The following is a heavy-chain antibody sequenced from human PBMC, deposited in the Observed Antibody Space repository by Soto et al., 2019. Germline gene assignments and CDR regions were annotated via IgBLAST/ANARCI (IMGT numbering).Heavy chain of an antibody. J-gene: IGHJ6*03. V-gene: IGHV4-59*08. D-gene: IGHD2-2*03. Sequence: QQGKGLEWIGYIYYSGSTNYNPSLKSRVTISVDTSKNQFSLKLSSVTAADTAVYYCSRSTPGYCSITSCWGDYYMDVWGKGTTVTV. CDR2: IYYSGST. CDR3: SRSTPGYCSITSCWGDYYMDV.